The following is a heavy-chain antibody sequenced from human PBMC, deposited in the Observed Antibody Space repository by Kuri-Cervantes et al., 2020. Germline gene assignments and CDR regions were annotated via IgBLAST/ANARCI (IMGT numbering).Heavy chain of an antibody. CDR1: GFTFSRYG. V-gene: IGHV3-30*02. J-gene: IGHJ6*03. Sequence: GESLKISCGAFGFTFSRYGMHWVRQAPGKGLEWVALVRYDGNDKYYADSVKGRFTVSRDNSRNTLYLQMNSLRAEDTAVYYCARVLAAAGPDYYYYYYYMDVWGKGTTVTVSS. D-gene: IGHD6-13*01. CDR2: VRYDGNDK. CDR3: ARVLAAAGPDYYYYYYYMDV.